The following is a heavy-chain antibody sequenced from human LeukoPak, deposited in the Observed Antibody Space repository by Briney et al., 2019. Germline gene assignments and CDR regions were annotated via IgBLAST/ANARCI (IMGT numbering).Heavy chain of an antibody. J-gene: IGHJ4*02. Sequence: SETLSLTCTVSGGSISSYYGSWIRQPPGKGLGWIGYIYYSGSTNYNPSLKSRVTISVDTSKNQFSLKLSSVTAADTAVYYCAGGREMATSRDYWGQGTLVTVSS. CDR3: AGGREMATSRDY. D-gene: IGHD5-24*01. CDR1: GGSISSYY. V-gene: IGHV4-59*08. CDR2: IYYSGST.